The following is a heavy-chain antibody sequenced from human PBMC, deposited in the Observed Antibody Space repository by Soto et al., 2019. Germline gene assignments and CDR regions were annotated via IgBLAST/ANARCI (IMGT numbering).Heavy chain of an antibody. V-gene: IGHV1-24*01. CDR3: APDMVEVPAARIGFAP. CDR1: GYTLTELS. CDR2: FDPEDGET. D-gene: IGHD2-2*01. J-gene: IGHJ5*02. Sequence: GASVKVSCKVSGYTLTELSMHWVRQAPGKGLEWMGGFDPEDGETIYAQKFQGRVTMTEDTSTDTAYMELSSLRSEDTAVYYCAPDMVEVPAARIGFAPGGQGTRFTVP.